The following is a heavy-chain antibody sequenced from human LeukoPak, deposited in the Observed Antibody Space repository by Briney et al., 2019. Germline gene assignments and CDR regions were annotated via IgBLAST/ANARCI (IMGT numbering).Heavy chain of an antibody. J-gene: IGHJ4*02. CDR1: GFPFSSRW. V-gene: IGHV3-7*03. CDR3: ATTRGFDY. D-gene: IGHD1-1*01. Sequence: GGSLRLSCTSSGFPFSSRWMHWVRQVPGKGPEWVANIKYDGREKYYVDSVKGRFSISRDNAKNSLYLQMNSLRTEDTAVYYCATTRGFDYWGQGTLVTVSS. CDR2: IKYDGREK.